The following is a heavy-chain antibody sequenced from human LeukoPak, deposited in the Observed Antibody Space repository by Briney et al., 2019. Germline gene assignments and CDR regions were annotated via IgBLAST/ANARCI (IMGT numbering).Heavy chain of an antibody. CDR3: ARHSGLGVISPYSNY. Sequence: PSETLSLTCTVSGGSISSYYWSWIRQPPGKGLERIGYIYYSGSTNYNPSLKSRVTISVDTSKNQFSLKLSSVTAADTAVYYCARHSGLGVISPYSNYWGQGILVTVSS. J-gene: IGHJ4*02. CDR2: IYYSGST. V-gene: IGHV4-59*08. D-gene: IGHD2-21*01. CDR1: GGSISSYY.